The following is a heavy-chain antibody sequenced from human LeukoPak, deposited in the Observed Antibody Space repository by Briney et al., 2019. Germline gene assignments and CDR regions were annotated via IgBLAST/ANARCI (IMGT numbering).Heavy chain of an antibody. J-gene: IGHJ6*02. V-gene: IGHV3-23*01. CDR2: ITGSGGRT. CDR3: AKDIPYSSTWSYGMDV. Sequence: GGSLRLSCAASGFTFSTFDMSWVRQAPGKGLEWVSTITGSGGRTFYVDSMKGRFTISRDNSKNTLYLQMNSLRAEDTAVYYCAKDIPYSSTWSYGMDVWGQGTTGTVSS. D-gene: IGHD6-19*01. CDR1: GFTFSTFD.